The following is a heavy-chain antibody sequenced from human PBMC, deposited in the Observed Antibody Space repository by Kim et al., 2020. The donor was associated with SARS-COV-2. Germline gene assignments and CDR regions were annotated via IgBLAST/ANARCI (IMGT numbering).Heavy chain of an antibody. Sequence: GGSLRLSCAASGFTVSSNYMTWVRQAPGKGLEWVSVIYSGGSTYYADSVKGRFTISRDNSKNTLYLQMNSLRAEDTAVYYCASRYRDPDSGIHEGRFDYWGQGTLVTVSS. D-gene: IGHD1-26*01. CDR3: ASRYRDPDSGIHEGRFDY. CDR1: GFTVSSNY. CDR2: IYSGGST. V-gene: IGHV3-53*01. J-gene: IGHJ4*02.